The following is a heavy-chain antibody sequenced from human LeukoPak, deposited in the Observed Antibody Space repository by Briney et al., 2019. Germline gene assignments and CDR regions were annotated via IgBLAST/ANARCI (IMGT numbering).Heavy chain of an antibody. CDR2: ISTSGSTI. J-gene: IGHJ6*02. Sequence: GGSLRLSCVASGFTFSSYEMNWVRQAPGKGLQWVSYISTSGSTIYYADSVKGRFTISRDNAKNSLYLQMNSLRAEDTAVYYCARDLGRLVLGPEPYYYGMDVWGQGTTVTVSS. CDR3: ARDLGRLVLGPEPYYYGMDV. V-gene: IGHV3-48*03. CDR1: GFTFSSYE. D-gene: IGHD6-19*01.